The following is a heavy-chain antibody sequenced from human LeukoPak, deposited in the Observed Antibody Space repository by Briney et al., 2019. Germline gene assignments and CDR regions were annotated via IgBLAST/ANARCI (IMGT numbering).Heavy chain of an antibody. Sequence: GGSLRLSCAASGFSFRNYGMSWVRQAPGKGLEWVANTKPDGSAEYYADSVRGRFTASRDNANNLLYLQMNRLRAEDTAVYYCARDGGLHTNFDYWGQGTLLTVSS. D-gene: IGHD2-15*01. V-gene: IGHV3-7*01. CDR2: TKPDGSAE. J-gene: IGHJ4*02. CDR1: GFSFRNYG. CDR3: ARDGGLHTNFDY.